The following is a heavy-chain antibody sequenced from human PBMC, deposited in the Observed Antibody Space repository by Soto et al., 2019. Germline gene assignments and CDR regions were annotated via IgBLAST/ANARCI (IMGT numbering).Heavy chain of an antibody. CDR2: ISYYGSNK. CDR3: AREDIAVAADY. D-gene: IGHD6-19*01. CDR1: GFTFSSYA. V-gene: IGHV3-30-3*01. J-gene: IGHJ4*02. Sequence: QVQLVESGGGVVQPGRSLRLSCAASGFTFSSYAMHWVRQAPGKGLEWVAVISYYGSNKYYADSVKGRFTISRDNSKNTLYLQMNSLRAEDTAVYYCAREDIAVAADYWGQGTLVTVSS.